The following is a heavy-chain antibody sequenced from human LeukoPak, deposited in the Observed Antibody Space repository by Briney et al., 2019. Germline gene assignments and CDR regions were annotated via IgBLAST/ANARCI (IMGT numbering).Heavy chain of an antibody. J-gene: IGHJ4*02. CDR3: ARDPGLPDSSGRRNFDY. Sequence: ASVKVSCKASGYTFTSYGISWVRQAPGQGLEWMGWVSAYNGNANYAQKLQGRVTMTTDTSTSTAYMELRSLRSDDTAVYYCARDPGLPDSSGRRNFDYWGQGTLVTVSS. CDR1: GYTFTSYG. CDR2: VSAYNGNA. D-gene: IGHD3-22*01. V-gene: IGHV1-18*01.